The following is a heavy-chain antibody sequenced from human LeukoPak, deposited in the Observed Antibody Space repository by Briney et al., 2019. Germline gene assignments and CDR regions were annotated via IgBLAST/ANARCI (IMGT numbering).Heavy chain of an antibody. Sequence: GGSLRLSCAASGFTFSSYGMHWVRQAPGKGLEWVAFIRYDGSNKYYADSVKGRFTISRDNSKNTLYLQMNSLRAEDTAVYYCAKVLSYYDFWSGYYVRWGQGTLVTVSS. CDR3: AKVLSYYDFWSGYYVR. D-gene: IGHD3-3*01. V-gene: IGHV3-30*02. J-gene: IGHJ4*02. CDR2: IRYDGSNK. CDR1: GFTFSSYG.